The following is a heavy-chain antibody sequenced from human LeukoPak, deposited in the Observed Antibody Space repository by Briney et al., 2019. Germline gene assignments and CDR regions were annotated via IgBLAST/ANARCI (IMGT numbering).Heavy chain of an antibody. V-gene: IGHV3-23*01. CDR3: AKDRRGCTSTSCYYRFDY. J-gene: IGHJ4*02. CDR1: GFTFSSYA. CDR2: ISGSGGST. D-gene: IGHD2-2*01. Sequence: GGSLRLSCAASGFTFSSYAMSWVRQAPGKGLEWVSGISGSGGSTHYADSVKGRFTISRDNSKNTLYLQMNSLRAEDTAVYYCAKDRRGCTSTSCYYRFDYWGQGTLVTVSS.